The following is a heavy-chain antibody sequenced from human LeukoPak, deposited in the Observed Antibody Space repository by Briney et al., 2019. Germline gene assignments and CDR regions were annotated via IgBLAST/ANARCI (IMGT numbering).Heavy chain of an antibody. CDR2: INPNSGGT. CDR1: GYTFTGYY. D-gene: IGHD6-13*01. CDR3: ARGLRSSSWLYYYYYYMDV. Sequence: ASVKVSCKASGYTFTGYYMHWVRQAPGQGLEWMGWINPNSGGTNYAQKFQGRVTMTRDTSISTAYMELSSLRSEDTAVYYCARGLRSSSWLYYYYYYMDVWGKGTTVTVSS. J-gene: IGHJ6*03. V-gene: IGHV1-2*02.